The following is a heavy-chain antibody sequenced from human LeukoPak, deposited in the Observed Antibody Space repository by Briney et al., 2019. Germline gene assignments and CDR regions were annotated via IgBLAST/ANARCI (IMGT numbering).Heavy chain of an antibody. CDR2: IWYDGSYA. CDR1: GFTFSNYG. CDR3: ARTYYYGSGSYRGLDY. Sequence: PGRSLRLSCAASGFTFSNYGMHWVRQAPGKGLEWVAVIWYDGSYAYYGNSVKGRFTISRDNAKNSLYLQMNSLRAEDTAVYYCARTYYYGSGSYRGLDYWGQGTLVTVSS. D-gene: IGHD3-10*01. V-gene: IGHV3-33*01. J-gene: IGHJ4*02.